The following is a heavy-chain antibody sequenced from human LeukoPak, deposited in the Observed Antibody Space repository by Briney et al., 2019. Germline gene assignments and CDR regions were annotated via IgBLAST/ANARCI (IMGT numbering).Heavy chain of an antibody. CDR3: ARENSIVVVSRVLDY. V-gene: IGHV1-2*02. Sequence: ASVKVSCKASGYTFTGYYMHWVRQAPGQGLGWMGWINPNSGGTNYAQKFQGRVTMTRDTSISTAYMELSRLRSDDTAVYYCARENSIVVVSRVLDYWGQGTLVTVSS. CDR2: INPNSGGT. D-gene: IGHD3-22*01. J-gene: IGHJ4*02. CDR1: GYTFTGYY.